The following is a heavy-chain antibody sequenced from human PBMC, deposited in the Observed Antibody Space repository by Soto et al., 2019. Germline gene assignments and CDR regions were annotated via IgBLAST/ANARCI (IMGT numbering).Heavy chain of an antibody. CDR2: SYHSGIT. D-gene: IGHD2-21*02. J-gene: IGHJ4*02. CDR3: ARVSYCGGDCSVFDY. V-gene: IGHV4-4*02. Sequence: QVQLQESGPGLVKPSGTLSLTCAVSGGSISSSNWWSWVRQPPGKGLEWIGESYHSGITNYNPSLKMRLTISVDKSKNQFSLKLRSVTAADKAVYYCARVSYCGGDCSVFDYWGQGTLVTVSS. CDR1: GGSISSSNW.